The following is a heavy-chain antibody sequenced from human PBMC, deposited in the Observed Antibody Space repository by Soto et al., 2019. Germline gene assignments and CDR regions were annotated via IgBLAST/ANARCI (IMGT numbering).Heavy chain of an antibody. V-gene: IGHV1-69*13. J-gene: IGHJ4*02. CDR2: IIPIFGTA. CDR3: ARGAPENDSSGYYYLD. Sequence: GASVKVSCKASGCTFSSYAISWVRQAPGQGLEWMGGIIPIFGTANYAQKFQGRVTITADESTSTAYMELSSLRSEDTAVYYCARGAPENDSSGYYYLDWGQGTLVTVSS. D-gene: IGHD3-22*01. CDR1: GCTFSSYA.